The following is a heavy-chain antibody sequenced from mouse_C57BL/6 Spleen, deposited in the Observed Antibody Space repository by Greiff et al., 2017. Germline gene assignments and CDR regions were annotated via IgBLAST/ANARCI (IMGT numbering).Heavy chain of an antibody. CDR2: IDPETGGT. CDR3: TRKKLGWNYFDY. Sequence: QVQLQQSGAELVRPGASVTLSCKASGYTFTDYEMHWVKQTPVHGLEWIGAIDPETGGTAYNQKFKGKAILTADKSSSTAYMELRSLTSADSAVYYCTRKKLGWNYFDYWGQGTTLTVSS. CDR1: GYTFTDYE. D-gene: IGHD3-3*01. V-gene: IGHV1-15*01. J-gene: IGHJ2*01.